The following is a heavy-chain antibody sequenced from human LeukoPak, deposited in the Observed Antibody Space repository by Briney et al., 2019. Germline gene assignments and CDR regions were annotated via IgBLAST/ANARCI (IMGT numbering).Heavy chain of an antibody. CDR3: VRDLREADH. J-gene: IGHJ4*02. D-gene: IGHD3-10*01. CDR1: GFTFSAYC. CDR2: ICPDGSVV. V-gene: IGHV3-74*01. Sequence: GGSLRLSCVASGFTFSAYCMHWVRHGPEKGLEWVSRICPDGSVVNHADSVKGRFTTSRDNTKNTVFLQMNSLRVDDTAVYYCVRDLREADHWGRGTLVTVSS.